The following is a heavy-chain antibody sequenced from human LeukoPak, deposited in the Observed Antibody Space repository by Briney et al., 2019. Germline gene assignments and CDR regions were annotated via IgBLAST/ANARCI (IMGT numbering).Heavy chain of an antibody. CDR3: ARAGAYCSGGSCYSVRSYYYYGMDV. V-gene: IGHV3-21*01. Sequence: GGSLRLSCAASGFAFSSYSMNWVRQPPGKGLEWVSSISCSSSYIYYAYSVKGRFTISRDNDKNSLYLQMNSLRAEDTAVYYCARAGAYCSGGSCYSVRSYYYYGMDVWGQGTTVTVSS. CDR1: GFAFSSYS. J-gene: IGHJ6*02. D-gene: IGHD2-15*01. CDR2: ISCSSSYI.